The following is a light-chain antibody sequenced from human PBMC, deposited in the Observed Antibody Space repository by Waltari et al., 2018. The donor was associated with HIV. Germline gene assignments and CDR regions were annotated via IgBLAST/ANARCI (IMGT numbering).Light chain of an antibody. J-gene: IGLJ3*02. CDR2: EVS. CDR3: CSYVGSDTWV. V-gene: IGLV2-23*02. Sequence: QSALTQPASVSGSPGQSITISCTGATTDIGHYNLVPWYPQHPGKAPKVMLLEVSGRPSGVADCFSGSKSDSTASLTISGLQAEDEATYFCCSYVGSDTWVFGGGTQLTVL. CDR1: TTDIGHYNL.